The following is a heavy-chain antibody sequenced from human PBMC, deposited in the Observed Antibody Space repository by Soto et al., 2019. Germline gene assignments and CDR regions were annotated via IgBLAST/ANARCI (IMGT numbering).Heavy chain of an antibody. CDR1: GFTFSNSW. Sequence: DVQLVESGGGLVQPGGSLRLSCAASGFTFSNSWMHWVRQVSGKGLEWVSRINADGTSTSYADSVKGRFTISRDNAKNTLYLHVNRLRAEDTAVYYCVKVLARGVSVPLFYFDSWGQGALVTVSS. J-gene: IGHJ4*02. CDR3: VKVLARGVSVPLFYFDS. D-gene: IGHD2-2*01. V-gene: IGHV3-74*01. CDR2: INADGTST.